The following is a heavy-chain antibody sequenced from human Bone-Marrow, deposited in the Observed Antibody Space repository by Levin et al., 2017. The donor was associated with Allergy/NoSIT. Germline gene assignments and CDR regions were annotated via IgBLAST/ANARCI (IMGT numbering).Heavy chain of an antibody. CDR3: ARAGYDSSGVDAFDI. D-gene: IGHD3-22*01. CDR1: GGSISSGDYY. V-gene: IGHV4-30-4*01. J-gene: IGHJ3*02. CDR2: IYYSGST. Sequence: NPSETLSLTCTVSGGSISSGDYYWSWIRQPPGKGLECIGYIYYSGSTYYNPSLKSRVTISVDTSTNQFSLKLSSVTAADTAVYYCARAGYDSSGVDAFDIWGQGTMVTVSS.